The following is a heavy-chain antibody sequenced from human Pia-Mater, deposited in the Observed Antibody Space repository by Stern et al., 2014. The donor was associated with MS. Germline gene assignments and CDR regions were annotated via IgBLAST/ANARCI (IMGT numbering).Heavy chain of an antibody. CDR1: GFTFSTYA. V-gene: IGHV3-30-3*01. CDR2: ISYDGNHQ. J-gene: IGHJ4*02. CDR3: ARDPRAGAGAYFDY. D-gene: IGHD3-10*01. Sequence: VQLLESGGGVVQPGRSLRLSCATSGFTFSTYAIHWVRQAPGTGLEWVAVISYDGNHQYYADSVKGRFTISRDNSQTTLFLQMHSLTDEDTAVYYWARDPRAGAGAYFDYWGQGALVTVSS.